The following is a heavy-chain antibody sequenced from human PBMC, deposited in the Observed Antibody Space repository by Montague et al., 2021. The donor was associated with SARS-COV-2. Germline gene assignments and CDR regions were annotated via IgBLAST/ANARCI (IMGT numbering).Heavy chain of an antibody. CDR3: ARAPIYRSSWYAYFDY. CDR2: INYSGST. CDR1: SDSMNNYY. J-gene: IGHJ4*02. V-gene: IGHV4-59*12. Sequence: SETLSLTCTVSSDSMNNYYWSWIRQPPGKGLEWIGYINYSGSTHYNPSLQSRVTLSKDTSKNQLSLRLTSVTAADTAMYFCARAPIYRSSWYAYFDYWGQGTLVTVSS. D-gene: IGHD6-13*01.